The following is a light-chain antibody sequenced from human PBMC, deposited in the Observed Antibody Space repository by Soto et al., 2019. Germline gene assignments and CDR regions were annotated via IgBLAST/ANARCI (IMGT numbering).Light chain of an antibody. CDR2: RNN. V-gene: IGLV1-47*01. J-gene: IGLJ1*01. Sequence: QSVRTHPPSASWTPGQRVTISCSGSSSNIGSNYVYWYQQLPGTAPKLLIYRNNQRPSGVPDRFSGSKSGTSASLAISGLRSEDEADYYCAAWDDSLSGYVFGTGTKVTVL. CDR1: SSNIGSNY. CDR3: AAWDDSLSGYV.